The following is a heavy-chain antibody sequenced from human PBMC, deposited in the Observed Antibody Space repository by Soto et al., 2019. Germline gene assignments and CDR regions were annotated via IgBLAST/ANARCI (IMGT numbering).Heavy chain of an antibody. CDR2: IGTAGDT. Sequence: GVSLRLSCAASGFTFSSYDMHWVRQATGKGLEWVSAIGTAGDTYYPGSVKGRFTISRENAKNSLYLQMNSLRAGDTAVYYCARWQQLGPYYYGMDVWGQGTTVTVSS. V-gene: IGHV3-13*01. CDR1: GFTFSSYD. CDR3: ARWQQLGPYYYGMDV. J-gene: IGHJ6*02. D-gene: IGHD6-13*01.